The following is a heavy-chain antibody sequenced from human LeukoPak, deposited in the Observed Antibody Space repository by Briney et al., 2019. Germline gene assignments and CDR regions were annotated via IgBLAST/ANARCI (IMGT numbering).Heavy chain of an antibody. CDR2: FDPEDGET. V-gene: IGHV1-24*01. J-gene: IGHJ6*03. Sequence: ASVKVSCKVSGYTLTELSMHWVRRAPGKGLEWMGGFDPEDGETIYAQKFQGRVTMTEDTSTDTAYMELSSLRSEDTAVYYCASRFGGAYYFYMDVWGKGTPVTVSS. CDR3: ASRFGGAYYFYMDV. D-gene: IGHD3-10*01. CDR1: GYTLTELS.